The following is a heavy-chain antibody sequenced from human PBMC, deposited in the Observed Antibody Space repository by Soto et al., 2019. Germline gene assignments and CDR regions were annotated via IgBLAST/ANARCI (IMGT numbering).Heavy chain of an antibody. Sequence: VGSLRLSCAASGFTFSTYAMNWVRQAPGKGLEWVSAISGGGGSTYYADSVKGRVTISRDNSKNTLYRQMNSLRAEDTAVYYCAKVSLGALTFTDYYYYGLDVWGQGTTVTVSS. CDR3: AKVSLGALTFTDYYYYGLDV. D-gene: IGHD1-26*01. V-gene: IGHV3-23*01. J-gene: IGHJ6*02. CDR2: ISGGGGST. CDR1: GFTFSTYA.